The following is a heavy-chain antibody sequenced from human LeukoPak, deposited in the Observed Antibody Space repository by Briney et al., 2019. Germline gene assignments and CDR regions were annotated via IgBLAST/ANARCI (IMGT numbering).Heavy chain of an antibody. J-gene: IGHJ5*02. V-gene: IGHV4-61*01. CDR1: GGSISGGSYY. D-gene: IGHD6-13*01. CDR3: ARDSAWYSSSWYGRRWFDP. Sequence: SETLSLTCTVSGGSISGGSYYWSWIRQPPGKGLEWIGYIYYSGSTNYNPSLKSRVTISVDTSKNQFSLKLSSVTAADTAVYYCARDSAWYSSSWYGRRWFDPWGQGTLVTVSS. CDR2: IYYSGST.